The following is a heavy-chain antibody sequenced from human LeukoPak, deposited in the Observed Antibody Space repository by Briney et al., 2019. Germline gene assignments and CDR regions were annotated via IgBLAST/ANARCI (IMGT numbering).Heavy chain of an antibody. CDR3: ARDFAYNYDTSGPSFDY. CDR2: INAGNGNT. D-gene: IGHD3-22*01. CDR1: GYTFTSYA. J-gene: IGHJ4*02. V-gene: IGHV1-3*01. Sequence: ASVKVSCKASGYTFTSYAMHWVRQAPGQRLEWMGWINAGNGNTKYSQEFQGRVTITRDTSASTAYMELSSLRSDDTAVYYCARDFAYNYDTSGPSFDYWGQGTLVTVSS.